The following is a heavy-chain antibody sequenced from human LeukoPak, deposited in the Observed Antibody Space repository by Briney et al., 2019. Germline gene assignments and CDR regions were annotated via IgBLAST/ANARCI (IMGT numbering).Heavy chain of an antibody. D-gene: IGHD6-6*01. V-gene: IGHV4-59*01. Sequence: SETLSLTGTVSGGSISSYYWSWNRQPPGKGREWMGYIYYSGSTNYNPSLKRRVTISVDTSKNQFSLKLSSVTAADTAVYYCAGDTGSSSGFDHWGQGTLVTVSS. CDR3: AGDTGSSSGFDH. CDR2: IYYSGST. J-gene: IGHJ5*02. CDR1: GGSISSYY.